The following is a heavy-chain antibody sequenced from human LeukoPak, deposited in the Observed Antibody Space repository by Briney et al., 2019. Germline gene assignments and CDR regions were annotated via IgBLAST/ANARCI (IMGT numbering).Heavy chain of an antibody. V-gene: IGHV3-23*01. Sequence: GGSLRLSCAASGFTYSSYAMSWVRQAPGKGLEWVSAISGSGGSTYYADSVKGRFTISRDNSKNTLYLQMNSLRAEDTAVYYCAKDPYSIYYFDCWGQGTLVTVSS. CDR2: ISGSGGST. CDR1: GFTYSSYA. CDR3: AKDPYSIYYFDC. D-gene: IGHD1-26*01. J-gene: IGHJ4*02.